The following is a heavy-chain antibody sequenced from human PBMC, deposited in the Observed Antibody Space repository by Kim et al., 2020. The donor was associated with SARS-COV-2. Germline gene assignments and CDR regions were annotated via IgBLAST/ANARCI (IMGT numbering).Heavy chain of an antibody. Sequence: ASVKVSCKASGYSFTKYALHWLRQAPGQRLEWMGWINGGSGDTRYSQWFQGRLSFTRDTSANTVYMELSSLRSEDTAIFYCVRVAVTGTWYFQHWGQGTLVTVSS. J-gene: IGHJ1*01. CDR1: GYSFTKYA. CDR2: INGGSGDT. CDR3: VRVAVTGTWYFQH. V-gene: IGHV1-3*01. D-gene: IGHD6-19*01.